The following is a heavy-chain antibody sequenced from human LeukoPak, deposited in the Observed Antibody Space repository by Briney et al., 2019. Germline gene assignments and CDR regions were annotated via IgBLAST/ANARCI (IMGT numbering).Heavy chain of an antibody. CDR3: TRPEGSDAFDI. J-gene: IGHJ3*02. CDR1: GFTFSGSD. Sequence: PGGSLRLSCAASGFTFSGSDMHWVRQASGKGLEWVGRIRSKANSYATAYAASVKGRFTISRDDSKNTAYLQMNSLKTEDTAVYYCTRPEGSDAFDIWGQGTMVTVSS. V-gene: IGHV3-73*01. CDR2: IRSKANSYAT.